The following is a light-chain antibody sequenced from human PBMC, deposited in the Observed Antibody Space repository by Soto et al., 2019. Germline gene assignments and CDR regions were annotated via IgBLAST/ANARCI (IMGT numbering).Light chain of an antibody. CDR1: QSLVHSDGIAY. J-gene: IGKJ5*01. CDR3: MQGTHWPIT. Sequence: DVVMTQSPLSLPFTLRQPASISCMSKQSLVHSDGIAYFSWFQQRPGRSPRRLIYKVSNRDSGVPARFSGSGSGTDFALKISRVEAEDVGVYYCMQGTHWPITFGQGTRLEIK. CDR2: KVS. V-gene: IGKV2-30*02.